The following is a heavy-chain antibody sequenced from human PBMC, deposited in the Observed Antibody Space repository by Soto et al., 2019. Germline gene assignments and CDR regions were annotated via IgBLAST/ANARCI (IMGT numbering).Heavy chain of an antibody. Sequence: ASVKVSCKASGYTFTRYDINWVRQATGQGLEWMGWMNPNSGNTASAKKFQCRGIMNRKTAISTAYMELSSLRSEDTAVYYCATVGYCSGGSCQSGVDYYYMDVWGKGITVTVSS. J-gene: IGHJ6*03. D-gene: IGHD2-15*01. CDR1: GYTFTRYD. CDR2: MNPNSGNT. V-gene: IGHV1-8*01. CDR3: ATVGYCSGGSCQSGVDYYYMDV.